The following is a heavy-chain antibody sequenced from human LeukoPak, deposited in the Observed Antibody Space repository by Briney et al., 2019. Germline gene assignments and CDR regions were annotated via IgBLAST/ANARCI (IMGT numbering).Heavy chain of an antibody. D-gene: IGHD2-21*02. CDR2: IRYDGSNK. Sequence: GGSLRLSCAASGFTFSSYGMHWVRQAPGKGLEWVAFIRYDGSNKYYADSVKGRFTISRDNSKNTLYLQMNSLRAEDTAVYYCAKDFGSLWHTVVVTATYFDYWGQGTLVTVSS. V-gene: IGHV3-30*02. CDR3: AKDFGSLWHTVVVTATYFDY. CDR1: GFTFSSYG. J-gene: IGHJ4*02.